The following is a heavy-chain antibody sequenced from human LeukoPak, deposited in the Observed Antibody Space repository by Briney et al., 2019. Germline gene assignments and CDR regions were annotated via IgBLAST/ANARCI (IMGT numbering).Heavy chain of an antibody. J-gene: IGHJ4*02. V-gene: IGHV3-30*18. CDR2: IPNDGSKK. D-gene: IGHD5-18*01. CDR1: GFTFSSYG. CDR3: AKDRYSYASEYSDS. Sequence: GSLRLSCAASGFTFSSYGMHWVRQAPGKGLDWVAVIPNDGSKKYYADSVKGRFTISRDNSKNTLSLQVSSLRTEDTAVYYCAKDRYSYASEYSDSWGQGTLVTVSS.